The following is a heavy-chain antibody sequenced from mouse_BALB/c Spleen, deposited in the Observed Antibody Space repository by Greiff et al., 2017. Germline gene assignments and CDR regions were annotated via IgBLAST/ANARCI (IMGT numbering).Heavy chain of an antibody. CDR1: GFTFSSYG. V-gene: IGHV5-6*01. D-gene: IGHD2-10*01. CDR3: ARRAYYGNYYAMDY. Sequence: VQLQQSGGDLVKPGGSLKLSCAASGFTFSSYGMSWVRQTPDKRLEWVATISSGGSYTYYPDSVKGRSTISRDNAKNTLYLQMSSLKSEDTAMYYCARRAYYGNYYAMDYWGQGTSVTVSS. J-gene: IGHJ4*01. CDR2: ISSGGSYT.